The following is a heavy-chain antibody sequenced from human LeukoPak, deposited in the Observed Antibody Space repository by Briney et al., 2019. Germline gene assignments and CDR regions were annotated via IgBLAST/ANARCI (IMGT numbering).Heavy chain of an antibody. V-gene: IGHV3-7*03. J-gene: IGHJ3*02. CDR1: GFTFSNAW. D-gene: IGHD1-14*01. Sequence: GGSLRLSCAASGFTFSNAWMSWVRQAPGKGPEWVANIKEDGSLKNYVDSVKGRFTISRDNAKNSLYLQMNSLRAEDTALYYCAREHIVSGRAEAFDIWGQGTMVTVSS. CDR2: IKEDGSLK. CDR3: AREHIVSGRAEAFDI.